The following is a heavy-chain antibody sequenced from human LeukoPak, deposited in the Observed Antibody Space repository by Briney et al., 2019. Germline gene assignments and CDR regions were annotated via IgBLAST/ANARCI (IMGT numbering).Heavy chain of an antibody. V-gene: IGHV3-48*02. CDR1: GFTFSNYA. Sequence: GGSLRLSCAASGFTFSNYAMNWVRQAPGKGLEWVSYISSSSSTIHYADSVKGRFTISRDNAKNSLSLQMNSLRDEDTALYYCVRVNRYYYDSSGYYYECFDYWGQGTLVTVSS. J-gene: IGHJ4*02. CDR2: ISSSSSTI. D-gene: IGHD3-22*01. CDR3: VRVNRYYYDSSGYYYECFDY.